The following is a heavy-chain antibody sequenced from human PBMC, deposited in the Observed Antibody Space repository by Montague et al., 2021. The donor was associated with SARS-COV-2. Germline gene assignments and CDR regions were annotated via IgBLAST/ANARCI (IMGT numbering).Heavy chain of an antibody. CDR3: VRVRLYMGV. V-gene: IGHV3-7*01. CDR2: IKLDGSEK. Sequence: SLRLSCAASGFFFGDYWMSWVRQAPGKGLEWVANIKLDGSEKYSVDSVKGRFTVSRDNAKNSLYLQMNSLRAEDTAVYYCVRVRLYMGVWGKGTRVTVSS. J-gene: IGHJ6*03. CDR1: GFFFGDYW.